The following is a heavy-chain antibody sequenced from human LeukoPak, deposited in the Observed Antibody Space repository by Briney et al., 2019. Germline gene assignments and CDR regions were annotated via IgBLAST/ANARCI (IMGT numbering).Heavy chain of an antibody. CDR1: EFTFSSYG. J-gene: IGHJ4*02. D-gene: IGHD3-22*01. V-gene: IGHV3-33*06. CDR3: AKEPYDSSGYYFFSTDY. CDR2: IWYDGSNK. Sequence: GGSLRLSCAASEFTFSSYGMHWVRQAPGKGLEGVAVIWYDGSNKYYADSVKGRFTISRDNSKNTLYLQMNSLRAEDTAVYYCAKEPYDSSGYYFFSTDYWGQGTLVTVSS.